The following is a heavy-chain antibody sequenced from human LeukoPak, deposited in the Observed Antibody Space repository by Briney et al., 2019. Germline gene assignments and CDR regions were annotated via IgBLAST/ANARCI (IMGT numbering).Heavy chain of an antibody. CDR3: ARGDSSPYYYFDY. D-gene: IGHD3-22*01. CDR1: GYTFTGYY. Sequence: ASVKVSCKASGYTFTGYYLHWVRQAPGQGLERMGWINPNSGDTNYAQKFQGRVTMTRDTSISTAYMELSRLRSDDTAVFYCARGDSSPYYYFDYWGQGTLVTVSS. J-gene: IGHJ4*02. CDR2: INPNSGDT. V-gene: IGHV1-2*02.